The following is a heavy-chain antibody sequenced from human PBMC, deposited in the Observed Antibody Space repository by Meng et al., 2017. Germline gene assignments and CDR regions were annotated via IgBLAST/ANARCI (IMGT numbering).Heavy chain of an antibody. Sequence: ITLKESAPTLLKPPQTLTLTCPVSGFSLRTSGVGLGWIRQPPGKALQWLVLIYWDDDQRYSQSLKSRLTNTKDTSKNQVVPTMTNMNPVDKATYDCAHRQDSSYDHWRQGTLVTVSS. CDR2: IYWDDDQ. D-gene: IGHD2-2*01. V-gene: IGHV2-5*02. J-gene: IGHJ4*02. CDR1: GFSLRTSGVG. CDR3: AHRQDSSYDH.